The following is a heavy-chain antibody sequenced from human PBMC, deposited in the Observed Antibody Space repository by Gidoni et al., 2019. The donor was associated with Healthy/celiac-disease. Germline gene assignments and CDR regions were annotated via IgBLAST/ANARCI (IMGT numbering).Heavy chain of an antibody. CDR3: AKDIWSPYSSGSGRYYYYGMDV. D-gene: IGHD6-19*01. V-gene: IGHV3-9*01. Sequence: EVQLVESGGGLVQPGRSLRLSCAASGFTFDDYAMHWVRQAPGKGLEWVSGISWNSGSIGYADSVKGRFTISRDNAKNSLYLQMNSLRAEDTALYYCAKDIWSPYSSGSGRYYYYGMDVWGQGTTVTVSS. CDR2: ISWNSGSI. J-gene: IGHJ6*02. CDR1: GFTFDDYA.